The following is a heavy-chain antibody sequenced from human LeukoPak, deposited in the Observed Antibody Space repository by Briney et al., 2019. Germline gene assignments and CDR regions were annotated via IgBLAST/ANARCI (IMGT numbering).Heavy chain of an antibody. Sequence: GGSLRHSCAASGFTFSTFAMIWVRQPPGKGLEWVSTFSGSGGSTHYADSVKGRFTISRDNSKNTLYLQMNSLRAEDTAVYYCAKSGLNRFDYWGQETLVTVSS. V-gene: IGHV3-23*01. CDR1: GFTFSTFA. D-gene: IGHD2-15*01. CDR2: FSGSGGST. J-gene: IGHJ4*02. CDR3: AKSGLNRFDY.